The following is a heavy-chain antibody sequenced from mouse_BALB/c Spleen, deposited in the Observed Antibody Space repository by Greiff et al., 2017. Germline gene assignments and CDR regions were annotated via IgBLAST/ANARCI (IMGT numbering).Heavy chain of an antibody. Sequence: VQLQQSGAELAKPGASVKMSCKASGYTFTSYWMHWVKQRPGQGLEWIGYINPSTGYTEYNQKFKDKATLTADKSSSTAYMQLSSLTSEDSAVYYCARSEDGYYGLDYWGQGTTLTVAS. D-gene: IGHD2-3*01. J-gene: IGHJ2*01. CDR3: ARSEDGYYGLDY. CDR2: INPSTGYT. CDR1: GYTFTSYW. V-gene: IGHV1-7*01.